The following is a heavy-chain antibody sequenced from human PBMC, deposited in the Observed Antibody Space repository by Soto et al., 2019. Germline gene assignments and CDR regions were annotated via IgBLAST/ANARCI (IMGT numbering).Heavy chain of an antibody. V-gene: IGHV1-18*01. D-gene: IGHD5-12*01. J-gene: IGHJ4*02. Sequence: QVQLVQSGAEVTKPGASVKVSCKASGYTFSTYGISWVRQDPGQGLEWMGWTSGNNDKKNYSKKFKSRVTMTTDTTTNTAYLELRSLSTDDTALYYCARESRGYEDYWGQGTLVIVSS. CDR1: GYTFSTYG. CDR3: ARESRGYEDY. CDR2: TSGNNDKK.